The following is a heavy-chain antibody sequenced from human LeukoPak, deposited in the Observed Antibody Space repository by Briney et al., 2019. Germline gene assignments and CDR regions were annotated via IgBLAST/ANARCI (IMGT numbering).Heavy chain of an antibody. CDR2: IYTSGGT. V-gene: IGHV4-4*07. CDR3: ARDRSSGWYGGYYFDY. J-gene: IGHJ4*02. Sequence: PSETLSLTCTVSGGSISSYYWSWIRQPAGKGLEWIGRIYTSGGTNYNPSLKSRVTMSVDTSKNQFSLKLSSVTAADTAVYYCARDRSSGWYGGYYFDYWGQGTLVTVSS. CDR1: GGSISSYY. D-gene: IGHD6-19*01.